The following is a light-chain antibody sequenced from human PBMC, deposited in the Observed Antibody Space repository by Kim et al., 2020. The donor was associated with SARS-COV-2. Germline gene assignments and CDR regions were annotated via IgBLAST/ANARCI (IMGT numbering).Light chain of an antibody. J-gene: IGLJ2*01. V-gene: IGLV3-19*01. CDR1: SLRSYY. CDR2: GRN. Sequence: SSELTQDPAVSVALGQTVRITCQGDSLRSYYATWYQQKPRQAPLLVIFGRNNRPSGIPDRFSGFTSGNTASLTITGAQAGDEADYYCNSRDSGDNVVFGG. CDR3: NSRDSGDNVV.